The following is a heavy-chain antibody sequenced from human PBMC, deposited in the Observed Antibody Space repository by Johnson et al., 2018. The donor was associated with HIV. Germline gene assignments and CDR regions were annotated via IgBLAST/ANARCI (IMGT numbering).Heavy chain of an antibody. D-gene: IGHD2-21*02. CDR2: IKQDGSEK. J-gene: IGHJ3*02. CDR3: VRGAMTLTQKGAFDI. CDR1: GFSFSAYW. Sequence: VQLVESGGHLVQPGGSLRLSCAASGFSFSAYWMTWVRQAPGMGLEWVANIKQDGSEKYYVDSVKGRFTLSRDNARSSLFLQMNSLRVGDTAGYYCVRGAMTLTQKGAFDIWGQGTKVSVSS. V-gene: IGHV3-7*01.